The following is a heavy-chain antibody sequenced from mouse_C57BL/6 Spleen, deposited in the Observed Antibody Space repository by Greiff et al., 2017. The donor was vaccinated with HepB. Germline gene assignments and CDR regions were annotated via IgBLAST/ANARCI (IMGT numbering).Heavy chain of an antibody. D-gene: IGHD1-1*01. V-gene: IGHV1-54*01. CDR2: INPGSGGT. J-gene: IGHJ1*03. CDR1: GYAFTNYL. CDR3: ARDYYGSSYEYFDV. Sequence: QVHVKQSGAELVRPGTSVKVSCKASGYAFTNYLIEWVKQRPGQGLEWIGVINPGSGGTNYNEKFKGKATLTADKSSSTAYMQLSSLTSEDSAVYFCARDYYGSSYEYFDVWGTGTTVTVSS.